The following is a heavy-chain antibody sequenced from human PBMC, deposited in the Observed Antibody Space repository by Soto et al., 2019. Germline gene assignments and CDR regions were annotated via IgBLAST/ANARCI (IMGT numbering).Heavy chain of an antibody. D-gene: IGHD1-26*01. CDR3: ARDQGAYAVYFQH. J-gene: IGHJ1*01. Sequence: QVQLVESGGGVVQPGRSLRLSCAASGFTFSSYGMHWVRQAPGKGLEWVALIWYDGSNKYYADSVKGRFTISRDNSKNTLYLQMNSLRAEDTAVYYCARDQGAYAVYFQHCGQGTLVTVSS. V-gene: IGHV3-33*01. CDR1: GFTFSSYG. CDR2: IWYDGSNK.